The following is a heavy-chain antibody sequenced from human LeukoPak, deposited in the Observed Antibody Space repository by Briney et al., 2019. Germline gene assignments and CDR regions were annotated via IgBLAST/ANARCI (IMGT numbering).Heavy chain of an antibody. CDR2: IYYSGST. V-gene: IGHV4-39*01. CDR3: ARHSRPFPGWFDP. D-gene: IGHD2/OR15-2a*01. CDR1: GGSISSTSYY. Sequence: SETLSLTCTVSGGSISSTSYYWGWIRQPPGKGLEWIGSIYYSGSTYYNPSLKSRVTISVDTSKNQFSLKLSSVTAADTAVYYCARHSRPFPGWFDPWGQGTLVTVSS. J-gene: IGHJ5*02.